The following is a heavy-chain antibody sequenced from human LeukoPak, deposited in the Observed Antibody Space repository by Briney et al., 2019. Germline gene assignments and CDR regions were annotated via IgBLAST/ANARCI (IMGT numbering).Heavy chain of an antibody. CDR3: ALSDILTGYYHY. J-gene: IGHJ4*02. D-gene: IGHD3-9*01. CDR2: ISSSGSTI. V-gene: IGHV3-48*03. Sequence: PGGSLRLSCAASGFTFSSYEMNWVRQAPGKGLEWVSYISSSGSTIYYADSVKGRFTISRDNAKNSLYLQMNSLRVEDTAVYYCALSDILTGYYHYWGQGTLVTVSS. CDR1: GFTFSSYE.